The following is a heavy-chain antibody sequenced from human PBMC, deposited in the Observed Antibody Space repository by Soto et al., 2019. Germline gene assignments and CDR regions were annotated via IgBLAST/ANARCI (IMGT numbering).Heavy chain of an antibody. CDR1: GFTFTSSA. CDR2: IVVGSGNT. D-gene: IGHD3-10*01. CDR3: AADLCVTMVRGVIITGREEYYYYGMDV. J-gene: IGHJ6*02. V-gene: IGHV1-58*01. Sequence: QMQLVQSGPEVKKPGTSVKVSCKASGFTFTSSAVQWVRQARGQRLEWIGWIVVGSGNTNYAQKFQERVTIPRDMSTSTAYMELSSLRSEDTAVYYCAADLCVTMVRGVIITGREEYYYYGMDVWGQGTTVTVSS.